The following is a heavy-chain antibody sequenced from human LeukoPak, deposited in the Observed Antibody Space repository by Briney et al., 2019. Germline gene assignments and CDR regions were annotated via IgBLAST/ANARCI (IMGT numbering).Heavy chain of an antibody. D-gene: IGHD2-15*01. J-gene: IGHJ4*02. CDR2: INPNSGGT. Sequence: ASVKVSCKASGYTFTGYYMHWVRPAPGQGLEWVGWINPNSGGTNYAQKFPGRVNMTRDTSISTAYMELSRLRSDDTAEYYCARGPAAVVADTQLGYWGQGTLVTVSS. CDR1: GYTFTGYY. V-gene: IGHV1-2*02. CDR3: ARGPAAVVADTQLGY.